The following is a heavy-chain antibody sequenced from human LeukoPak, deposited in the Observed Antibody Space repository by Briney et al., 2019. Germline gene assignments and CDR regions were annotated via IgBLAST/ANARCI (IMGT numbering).Heavy chain of an antibody. CDR2: INPSGGST. CDR1: GYTFTSYY. V-gene: IGHV1-46*01. D-gene: IGHD2-2*02. CDR3: ARAPGYCSSTSCYNYYYYYYMDV. J-gene: IGHJ6*03. Sequence: ASVKVSCKASGYTFTSYYMHWVRQAPGQGLEWMGIINPSGGSTSYAQKFQGRVTMTRDMSTSTVYMELSSLRSEDTAVYYCARAPGYCSSTSCYNYYYYYYMDVWGKGTTVTVSS.